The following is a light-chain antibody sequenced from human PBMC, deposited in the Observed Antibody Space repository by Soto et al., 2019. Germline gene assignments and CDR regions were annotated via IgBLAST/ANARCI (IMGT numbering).Light chain of an antibody. Sequence: ESVLTQSPDTLSLSPGERATLSCWASQSVIANYLAWYQQKPGQAPRLLIYGAANRATGIPERFSGSGSGTDFTLTISRLDPEDFAVYYCQQYGSSPITLGQGTRLEIK. CDR2: GAA. V-gene: IGKV3-20*01. CDR1: QSVIANY. J-gene: IGKJ5*01. CDR3: QQYGSSPIT.